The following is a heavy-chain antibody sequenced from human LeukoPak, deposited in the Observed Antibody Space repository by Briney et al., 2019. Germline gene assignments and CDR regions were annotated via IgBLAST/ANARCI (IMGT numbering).Heavy chain of an antibody. Sequence: PGGSLRLSCAASGFTFDDFGMHWVRQAPGKGLEWVAVIWYDGSNKYYADSVKGRFTISRDNSKNTLYLQMNSLRAEDTAVYYCAKHGYSYGRDYYFDYWGQGTLVTVSS. D-gene: IGHD5-18*01. J-gene: IGHJ4*02. CDR2: IWYDGSNK. CDR1: GFTFDDFG. CDR3: AKHGYSYGRDYYFDY. V-gene: IGHV3-33*06.